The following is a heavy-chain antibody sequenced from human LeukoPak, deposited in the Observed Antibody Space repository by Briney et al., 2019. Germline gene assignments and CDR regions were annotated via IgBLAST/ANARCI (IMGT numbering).Heavy chain of an antibody. V-gene: IGHV1-2*02. J-gene: IGHJ3*02. CDR1: GYTFTGYY. CDR2: INPNSGGT. D-gene: IGHD3-16*02. CDR3: ARRGYSGYVDDYVWGSYRPDAFDI. Sequence: ASVKVSCKASGYTFTGYYMHWVRQAPGQGLEWMGWINPNSGGTNYAQKFQGRVTMTRDTSISTAYMELRSLRSDDTAVYYCARRGYSGYVDDYVWGSYRPDAFDIWGQGTMVTVSS.